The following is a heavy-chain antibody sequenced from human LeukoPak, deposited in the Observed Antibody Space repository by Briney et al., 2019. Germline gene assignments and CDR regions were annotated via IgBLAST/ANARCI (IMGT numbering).Heavy chain of an antibody. CDR2: IKQDGSEK. J-gene: IGHJ4*02. V-gene: IGHV3-7*01. D-gene: IGHD6-19*01. CDR1: GFTFSNYW. CDR3: AREDSGNYFDY. Sequence: GGSLRLSCAAAGFTFSNYWMSWVRQAPGKGLEWVANIKQDGSEKYYVDSVKGRFTISRDNAKNSLYLQMYSLRADDTAVYYCAREDSGNYFDYWGQGTLVTVSS.